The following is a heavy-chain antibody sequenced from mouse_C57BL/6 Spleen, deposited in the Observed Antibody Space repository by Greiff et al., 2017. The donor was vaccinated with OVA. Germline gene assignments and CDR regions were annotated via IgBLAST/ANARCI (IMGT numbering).Heavy chain of an antibody. Sequence: VQLQQPGAELVKPGASVKLSCKASGYTFTSYWMHWVKQRPGQGLEWIGMIHPNSGSTNYNEKFKSKATLTVDKSSSTAYMQLSSLTSEDSAVYYCAKGVYYDYDGANYWGQGTTLTVSS. V-gene: IGHV1-64*01. CDR2: IHPNSGST. CDR3: AKGVYYDYDGANY. D-gene: IGHD2-4*01. CDR1: GYTFTSYW. J-gene: IGHJ2*01.